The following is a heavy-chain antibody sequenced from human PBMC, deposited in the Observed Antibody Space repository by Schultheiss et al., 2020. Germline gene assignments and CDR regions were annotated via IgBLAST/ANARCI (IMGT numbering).Heavy chain of an antibody. D-gene: IGHD5-18*01. J-gene: IGHJ6*03. CDR3: ARDGYYYGEYGAPHYYHMDV. V-gene: IGHV3-64*01. CDR2: ISTNGGTT. Sequence: GGSLRLSCAASGFTVSSNYMSWVRQAPRKGLEYVSAISTNGGTTYYANSVQGRFTISRDNSKNTLFLQMGSLGAEDMAVYYCARDGYYYGEYGAPHYYHMDVWGKGTTVTVSS. CDR1: GFTVSSNY.